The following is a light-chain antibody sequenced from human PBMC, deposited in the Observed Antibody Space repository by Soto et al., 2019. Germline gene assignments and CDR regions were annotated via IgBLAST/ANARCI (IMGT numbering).Light chain of an antibody. CDR3: QQADSFPLT. CDR2: GAS. J-gene: IGKJ4*01. V-gene: IGKV1D-12*01. Sequence: DSQMTQSPSSVSASIVETVTITCRASQDISTLLAWYQQKPGKATKLLIYGASTLESGVPSRFSGRGSGTDFTLTISSLQPEDFATYFCQQADSFPLTFGGGTKVEIK. CDR1: QDISTL.